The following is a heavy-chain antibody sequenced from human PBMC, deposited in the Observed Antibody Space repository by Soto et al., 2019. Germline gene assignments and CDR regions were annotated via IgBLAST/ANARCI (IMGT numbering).Heavy chain of an antibody. J-gene: IGHJ4*02. CDR1: GFTFDDYA. D-gene: IGHD2-21*02. Sequence: GGSLRLSCAASGFTFDDYAMHWVRQAPGKGLEWVSGISWNSGSIGYADSVKGRFTISRDNAKNSLYLQMNSLRAEDTALYYCAKDPRDPFDYWGQGTLVTVSS. CDR2: ISWNSGSI. CDR3: AKDPRDPFDY. V-gene: IGHV3-9*01.